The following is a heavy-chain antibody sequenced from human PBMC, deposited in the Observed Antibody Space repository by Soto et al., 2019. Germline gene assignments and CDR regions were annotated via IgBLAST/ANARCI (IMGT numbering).Heavy chain of an antibody. CDR3: ARSGFPGIAAY. J-gene: IGHJ4*02. CDR1: GGTFSSFA. D-gene: IGHD6-13*01. CDR2: IIPIFGTA. V-gene: IGHV1-69*12. Sequence: QVQLVQSGAEVKKPGSSVKVSCKASGGTFSSFAISWVRQAPGQGLEWMGGIIPIFGTANYAQKFQGRVTITADESMSTAYMELSSLRSEDTAVYYCARSGFPGIAAYWGQGTLVTVSS.